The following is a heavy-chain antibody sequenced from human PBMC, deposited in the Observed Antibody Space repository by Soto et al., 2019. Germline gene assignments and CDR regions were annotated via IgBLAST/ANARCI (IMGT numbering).Heavy chain of an antibody. J-gene: IGHJ5*02. D-gene: IGHD6-6*01. CDR3: VRGISARQEGYTWFDP. CDR2: IFYSGLT. V-gene: IGHV4-59*01. Sequence: SETLSLTCSVSGGSMSSYYWTWIRRPPGRGLEWIGYIFYSGLTNYNPSLQSRVTISLDTPNNQFSLRLRSLTAADTAVYYCVRGISARQEGYTWFDPWGQGALVTVSS. CDR1: GGSMSSYY.